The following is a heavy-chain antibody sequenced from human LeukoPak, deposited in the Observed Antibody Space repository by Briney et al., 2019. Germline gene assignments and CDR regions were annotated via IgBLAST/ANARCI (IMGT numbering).Heavy chain of an antibody. J-gene: IGHJ4*02. V-gene: IGHV4-39*07. CDR3: AKSRPASY. Sequence: PSETLSLTCTVSGGSISSSSYYWGWIRQPPGKGLEWIGSIYYSGSTYYNPSLKSRVTISVDTSKNQFSLKLSSVTAADTAVYYCAKSRPASYWGQGTLVTVSS. CDR1: GGSISSSSYY. CDR2: IYYSGST.